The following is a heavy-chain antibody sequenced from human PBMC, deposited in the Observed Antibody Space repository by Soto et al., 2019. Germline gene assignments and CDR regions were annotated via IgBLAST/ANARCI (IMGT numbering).Heavy chain of an antibody. CDR1: GHTFTSYD. D-gene: IGHD3-3*01. J-gene: IGHJ6*03. Sequence: ASVKVSCKASGHTFTSYDINWVRQATGQGLEWMGWMNPNSGNTGYAQKFQGRVTMTRNTSISTAYMELSSLRSEDTAVYYCARGPSSLLRFLEWFYPEWYYYMDVWGKGTTVTVSS. V-gene: IGHV1-8*01. CDR2: MNPNSGNT. CDR3: ARGPSSLLRFLEWFYPEWYYYMDV.